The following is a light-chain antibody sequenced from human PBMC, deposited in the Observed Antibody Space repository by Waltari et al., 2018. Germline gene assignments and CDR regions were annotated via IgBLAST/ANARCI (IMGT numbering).Light chain of an antibody. V-gene: IGLV2-14*03. Sequence: QSALTQPASVSASPGQSITISCTGTSRDVGGFNYVPWYQQHPGNAPKLMIYDVRNPPSGVSNRFSGSKSGNTASLTISGLQAEDEADYYCSSYTSSSTLVVFGGGTKLTVL. J-gene: IGLJ2*01. CDR3: SSYTSSSTLVV. CDR1: SRDVGGFNY. CDR2: DVR.